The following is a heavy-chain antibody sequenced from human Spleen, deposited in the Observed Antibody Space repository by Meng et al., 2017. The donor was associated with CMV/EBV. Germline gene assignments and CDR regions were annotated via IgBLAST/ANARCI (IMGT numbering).Heavy chain of an antibody. CDR1: GGSLSSGVYY. J-gene: IGHJ2*01. V-gene: IGHV4-30-4*08. CDR3: ARSPYCGGDCRLFDL. CDR2: IYYSGST. D-gene: IGHD2-21*02. Sequence: VARHAWVPGLVKPSQPLSLTCTVSGGSLSSGVYYSSWIRQPPGKGLEWIGYIYYSGSTYYNPSLKSRVTISVDTSKNQFSLKLSSVTAADTAVYYCARSPYCGGDCRLFDLWGRGTLVTVSS.